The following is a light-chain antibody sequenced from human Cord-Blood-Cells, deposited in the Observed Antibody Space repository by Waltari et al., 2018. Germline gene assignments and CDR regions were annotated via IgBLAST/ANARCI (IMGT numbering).Light chain of an antibody. CDR2: DVS. V-gene: IGLV2-14*01. Sequence: QSALTQPAPVSGSPGHSITLSFPATGRDVGGYNPVSWYQQHPGKAPKLMLYDVSNRPSGVSNRFSGSKSGNTASLTISGLQAEDEADYYCSSYTSSSSYVFGTGTKVTVL. CDR3: SSYTSSSSYV. CDR1: GRDVGGYNP. J-gene: IGLJ1*01.